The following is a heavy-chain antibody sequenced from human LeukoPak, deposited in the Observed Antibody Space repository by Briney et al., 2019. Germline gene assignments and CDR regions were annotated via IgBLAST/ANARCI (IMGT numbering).Heavy chain of an antibody. D-gene: IGHD6-19*01. CDR3: AREVAGTPWIDY. CDR2: VYYTGST. V-gene: IGHV4-4*08. J-gene: IGHJ4*02. Sequence: SETLSLTCAVSGGSISSYYWSWVRQPPGKGLEWIGFVYYTGSTNYSSSLKSRVTISVDTSKNQFSLKLSSVTAADTAVYFCAREVAGTPWIDYWGQGTLVTVSS. CDR1: GGSISSYY.